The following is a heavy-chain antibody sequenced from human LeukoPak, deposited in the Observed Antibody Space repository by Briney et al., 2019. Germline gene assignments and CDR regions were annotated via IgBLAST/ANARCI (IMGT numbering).Heavy chain of an antibody. CDR1: GFTFSTSS. V-gene: IGHV3-21*01. Sequence: GRSLSLCCAAYGFTFSTSSMNWVRQAPGKGPQWLSYISFSSTYIYYADSVKGRFTISRDNSKNTLYLQMNSLRGEGTAVYYCARDSDSSFEGVPFDYWGQGTLVTVSS. D-gene: IGHD3-22*01. CDR2: ISFSSTYI. CDR3: ARDSDSSFEGVPFDY. J-gene: IGHJ4*02.